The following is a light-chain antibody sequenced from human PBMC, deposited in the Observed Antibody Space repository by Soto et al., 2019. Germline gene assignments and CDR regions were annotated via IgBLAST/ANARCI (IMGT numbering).Light chain of an antibody. V-gene: IGLV2-14*01. J-gene: IGLJ2*01. CDR3: SSYSTTSSPHVL. Sequence: QSALTQPASVSGSPGQSIAISCTGTSSDIGRYSYVSWNQQHPGKAPKLIIYEVSYRPSGVSTRFSGSKSDNTASLTISGLQAEDEADYFCSSYSTTSSPHVLFGGGTKLTVL. CDR1: SSDIGRYSY. CDR2: EVS.